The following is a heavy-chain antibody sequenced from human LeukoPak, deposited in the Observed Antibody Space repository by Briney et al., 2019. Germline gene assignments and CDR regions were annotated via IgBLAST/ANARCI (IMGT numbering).Heavy chain of an antibody. CDR1: GFTFGSYW. V-gene: IGHV3-7*01. CDR2: IKQDGSEK. D-gene: IGHD6-6*01. J-gene: IGHJ4*02. Sequence: PGGSLRLSCAASGFTFGSYWMSWVRQAPGKGLEWVANIKQDGSEKYYVDSVKGRFTTSRDNAKNSLYLQMNSLRAEDTAVYYCARGARTHDYWGQGTLVTVSS. CDR3: ARGARTHDY.